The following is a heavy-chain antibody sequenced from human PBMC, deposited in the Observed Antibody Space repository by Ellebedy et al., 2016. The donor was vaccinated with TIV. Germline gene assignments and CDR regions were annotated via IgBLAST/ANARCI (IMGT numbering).Heavy chain of an antibody. D-gene: IGHD4-17*01. J-gene: IGHJ4*02. V-gene: IGHV3-23*01. Sequence: GGSLRLSCDASGFSFNNYAMTWVRQAPGKGLEWVSVIGGGGDGTDYADSVKGRFTVSRDNSKKTLYLQMNSLRAEDTAVYYCAKDADYDDYGLFDSWGQGTLVTVSS. CDR1: GFSFNNYA. CDR3: AKDADYDDYGLFDS. CDR2: IGGGGDGT.